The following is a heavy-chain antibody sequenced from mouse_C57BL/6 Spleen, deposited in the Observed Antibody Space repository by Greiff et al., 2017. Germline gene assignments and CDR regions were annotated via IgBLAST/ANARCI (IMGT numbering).Heavy chain of an antibody. CDR2: IWGVGST. J-gene: IGHJ2*01. Sequence: VQLQQSGPGLVAPSQSLSITCTVSGFSLTSYGVDWVRQSPGKGLEWLGVIWGVGSTNYNSALKSRLSFSKDNSKSQVFLKMNSLQTDDTAMYYCARRDYGNLDYWGQGTTLTVSS. V-gene: IGHV2-6*01. CDR1: GFSLTSYG. D-gene: IGHD2-1*01. CDR3: ARRDYGNLDY.